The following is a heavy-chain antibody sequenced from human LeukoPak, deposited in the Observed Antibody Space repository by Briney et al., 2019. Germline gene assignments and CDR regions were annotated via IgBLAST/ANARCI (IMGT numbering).Heavy chain of an antibody. CDR1: GYTFTGYY. J-gene: IGHJ4*02. V-gene: IGHV1-8*03. D-gene: IGHD6-6*01. CDR3: ARGGYSSSFLGY. CDR2: MNPNSGNT. Sequence: ASVKVSCKASGYTFTGYYMHWVRQAPGQGLEWMGWMNPNSGNTGYAQKFQGRVTITRNTSISTAYMELSSLRSEDTAVYYCARGGYSSSFLGYWGQGTLVTVSS.